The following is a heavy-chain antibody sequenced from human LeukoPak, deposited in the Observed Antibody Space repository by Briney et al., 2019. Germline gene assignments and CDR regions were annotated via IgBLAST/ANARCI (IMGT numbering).Heavy chain of an antibody. Sequence: PSETLSLTCAVYGGSFSGYYWSWIRQPPGKGLEWIGEINHSGSTNYNPSLKSRVTISVDTSKNQFSLKLSSVTHANTAVYYCARRNTFGIAVAGPRRRKHCFDPWGKGTLVTVSS. CDR1: GGSFSGYY. D-gene: IGHD6-19*01. V-gene: IGHV4-34*01. CDR2: INHSGST. J-gene: IGHJ5*02. CDR3: ARRNTFGIAVAGPRRRKHCFDP.